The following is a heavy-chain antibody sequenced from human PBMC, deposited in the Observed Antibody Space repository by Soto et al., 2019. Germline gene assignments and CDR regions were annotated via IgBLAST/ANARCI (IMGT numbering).Heavy chain of an antibody. J-gene: IGHJ4*02. CDR2: INSDGSKT. CDR3: ARSSIPFDY. CDR1: GFIFNTFW. V-gene: IGHV3-74*01. Sequence: GGSLRLSCAASGFIFNTFWMHWVRQAPGKGLEWVSRINSDGSKTTYADSVKGRFTISRDNAKNTVYLQMNSLRGEDTAVYYCARSSIPFDYWGQGTLVTVSS. D-gene: IGHD1-26*01.